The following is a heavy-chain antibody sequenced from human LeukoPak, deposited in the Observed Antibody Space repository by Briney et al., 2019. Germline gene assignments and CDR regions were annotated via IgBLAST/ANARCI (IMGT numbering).Heavy chain of an antibody. Sequence: SETLSLTCTVSGDSISSYYWSWIRQPPGKGLEWIGYIYYSGSTNYNPSLKSRVTISVDTSKNQFSLKLSSVTAADTAVYYCARHSYYDSSGYSDYWGQGTLVTVSS. D-gene: IGHD3-22*01. CDR3: ARHSYYDSSGYSDY. CDR1: GDSISSYY. CDR2: IYYSGST. V-gene: IGHV4-59*08. J-gene: IGHJ4*02.